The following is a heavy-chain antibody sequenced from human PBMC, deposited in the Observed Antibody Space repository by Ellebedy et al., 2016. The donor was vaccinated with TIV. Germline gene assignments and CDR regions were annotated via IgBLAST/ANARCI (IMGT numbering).Heavy chain of an antibody. Sequence: SETLSLTCTVSGGSISSYYWSWIRQPPGKGLEWIGYIYYSGSTNYNPSLKSRVTISVDTSKNQFSLKLSSVTAADTAVYYCARASDWLLDPLTFDIWGQGTMVTVSS. CDR1: GGSISSYY. J-gene: IGHJ3*02. D-gene: IGHD3/OR15-3a*01. V-gene: IGHV4-59*08. CDR2: IYYSGST. CDR3: ARASDWLLDPLTFDI.